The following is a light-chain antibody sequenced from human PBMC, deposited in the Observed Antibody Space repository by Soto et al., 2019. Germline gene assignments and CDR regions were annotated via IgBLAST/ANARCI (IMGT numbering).Light chain of an antibody. Sequence: QSVLTQPPSASGSPGQSVTISCTGTSSDVGGYDYVSWYQQHPGKVPKLMIYEVSKRPSGVPDHFSGSKSGNTASLTVSGLQAEDEADYYCSSYAGSNIYVFGTGTKVTVL. CDR1: SSDVGGYDY. V-gene: IGLV2-8*01. J-gene: IGLJ1*01. CDR2: EVS. CDR3: SSYAGSNIYV.